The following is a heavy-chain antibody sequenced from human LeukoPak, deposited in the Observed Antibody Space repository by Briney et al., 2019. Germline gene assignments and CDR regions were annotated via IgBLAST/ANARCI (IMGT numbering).Heavy chain of an antibody. CDR3: AKQVQLELLQSNFDY. D-gene: IGHD1-1*01. Sequence: GGSLRLSCAASGFTFSSYAMSWVRQAPGKGLEWVSAISGSGGSTYYADSVKGRFTTSRDNSKNTLYLQMNSLRAEDTAVYYCAKQVQLELLQSNFDYWGQGTLVTVSS. CDR2: ISGSGGST. J-gene: IGHJ4*02. V-gene: IGHV3-23*01. CDR1: GFTFSSYA.